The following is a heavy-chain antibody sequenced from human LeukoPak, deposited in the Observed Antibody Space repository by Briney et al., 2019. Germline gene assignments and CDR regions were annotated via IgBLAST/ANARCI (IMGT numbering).Heavy chain of an antibody. CDR1: GDSVSDGNYY. Sequence: PSETLSLTCSVSGDSVSDGNYYWSWIRQPPGKGLEWIGYMFYSESTKYNPSLKSRVTISVEKSKNQFSLHMSSVTAVDTAVYYCASPSNSALGLPYFDHWGQGSLLTVSS. V-gene: IGHV4-61*01. CDR3: ASPSNSALGLPYFDH. J-gene: IGHJ4*02. D-gene: IGHD5-18*01. CDR2: MFYSEST.